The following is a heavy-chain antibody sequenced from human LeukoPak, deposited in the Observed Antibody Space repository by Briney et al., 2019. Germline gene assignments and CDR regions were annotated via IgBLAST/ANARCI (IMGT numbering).Heavy chain of an antibody. D-gene: IGHD6-13*01. V-gene: IGHV3-74*01. CDR3: ARILRIARDYYGMDV. CDR2: INSDGSST. CDR1: GFTFGSYW. Sequence: GGSLRLSCAASGFTFGSYWMHWVRQAPGKGLVWVSRINSDGSSTSYADSVKGRFTISRDNAKNTLYLQMNSLRAEDTAVYYCARILRIARDYYGMDVWGQGTTVTVSS. J-gene: IGHJ6*02.